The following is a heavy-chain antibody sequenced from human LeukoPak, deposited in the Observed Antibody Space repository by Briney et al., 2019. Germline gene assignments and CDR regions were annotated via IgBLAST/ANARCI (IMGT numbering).Heavy chain of an antibody. CDR2: INHSGST. CDR1: GGSFSGYY. Sequence: SETLSLTRAVYGGSFSGYYWSWIRQPPGKGLEWIGEINHSGSTNYNPSLKSRVTISVDTSKNQFSLKLSSVTAADTAVYYCARSRPILGYCSGGSCSAFDYWGQGTLVTVSS. D-gene: IGHD2-15*01. V-gene: IGHV4-34*01. J-gene: IGHJ4*02. CDR3: ARSRPILGYCSGGSCSAFDY.